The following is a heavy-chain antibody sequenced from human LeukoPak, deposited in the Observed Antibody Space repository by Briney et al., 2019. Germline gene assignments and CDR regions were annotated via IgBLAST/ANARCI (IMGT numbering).Heavy chain of an antibody. D-gene: IGHD6-13*01. CDR1: GGSVSSGSYY. J-gene: IGHJ4*02. CDR3: ARVATRYSGNWSFDY. V-gene: IGHV4-61*01. CDR2: IYYSGST. Sequence: SETLSLTCTVSGGSVSSGSYYWSWIRQPPGRGLEWIGYIYYSGSTNYNPSLKSRVTISVDTSKNQFSLKLSSVTAADTAVYYCARVATRYSGNWSFDYWGQGTLVTVSS.